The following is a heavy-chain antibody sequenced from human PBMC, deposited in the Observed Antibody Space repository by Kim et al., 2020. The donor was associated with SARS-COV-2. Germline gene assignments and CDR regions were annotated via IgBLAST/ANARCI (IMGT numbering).Heavy chain of an antibody. CDR3: ATYHPRFGELFRGP. V-gene: IGHV1-18*01. Sequence: ASVKVSCKASGYTFTSYGISWVRQAPGQGLEWMGWISAYNGNTNYAQKLQGRVTMTTDTSTSTAYMELRSLRSDDTAVYYCATYHPRFGELFRGPWGQGTLVTVSS. CDR2: ISAYNGNT. J-gene: IGHJ5*02. D-gene: IGHD3-10*01. CDR1: GYTFTSYG.